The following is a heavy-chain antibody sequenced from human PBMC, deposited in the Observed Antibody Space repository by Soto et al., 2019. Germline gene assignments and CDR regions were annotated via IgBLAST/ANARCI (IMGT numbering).Heavy chain of an antibody. J-gene: IGHJ4*02. CDR1: GFTVSNYA. CDR2: ISGDGGST. V-gene: IGHV3-23*01. CDR3: ASEGQPAAGTTPHN. Sequence: PGGSLRLACAASGFTVSNYAMSWVRQAPGKGLEWVSAISGDGGSTYYADSVKGRFTISRANSKNTLYVEMNSLSAEDTAVYYCASEGQPAAGTTPHNGGQGTLVTVSS. D-gene: IGHD6-13*01.